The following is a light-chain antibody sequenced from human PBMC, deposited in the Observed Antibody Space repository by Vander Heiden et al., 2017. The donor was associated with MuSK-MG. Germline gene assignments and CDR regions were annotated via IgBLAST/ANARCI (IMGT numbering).Light chain of an antibody. Sequence: EIVFTQSPGTLSLSPGERATLSCRASQSVSSSYLAWYQQKPGQAPRRLIYGASSRATGIPDFTLTISRLEPEDFAVYYCQQYGSSPPYTFGQGTKLEIK. V-gene: IGKV3-20*01. CDR2: GAS. J-gene: IGKJ2*01. CDR1: QSVSSSY. CDR3: QQYGSSPPYT.